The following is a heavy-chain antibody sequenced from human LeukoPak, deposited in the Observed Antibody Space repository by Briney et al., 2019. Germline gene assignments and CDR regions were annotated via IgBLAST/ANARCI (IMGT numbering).Heavy chain of an antibody. J-gene: IGHJ4*02. V-gene: IGHV4-59*01. CDR3: ARQDWVY. CDR1: GDSISSWY. D-gene: IGHD3-9*01. Sequence: SETLSLTCTVSGDSISSWYWSWIRQPPGKGLEWIGYIYYSGTTNYNPSLKSRVSISLDTSKNQFSLKLSSVTAADTAVYYCARQDWVYWGRGTLVTVSS. CDR2: IYYSGTT.